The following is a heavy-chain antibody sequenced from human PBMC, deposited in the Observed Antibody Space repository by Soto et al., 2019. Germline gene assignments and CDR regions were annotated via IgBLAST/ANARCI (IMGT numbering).Heavy chain of an antibody. J-gene: IGHJ4*02. CDR1: GGTFSNYA. V-gene: IGHV1-69*13. Sequence: SVKVSCKASGGTFSNYAISWVRQAPGQGLEWMGGIVPIYGTLSYAQKFQGRVKITADESTSTAYMELSSLRSEDTAVYYCAQRYSSGWYVMDYWGQGTLVTVSS. CDR3: AQRYSSGWYVMDY. D-gene: IGHD6-19*01. CDR2: IVPIYGTL.